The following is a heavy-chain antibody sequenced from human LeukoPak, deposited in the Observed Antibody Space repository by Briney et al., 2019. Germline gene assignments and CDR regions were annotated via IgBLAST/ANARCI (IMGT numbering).Heavy chain of an antibody. V-gene: IGHV3-30-3*01. CDR3: ARGNSGSQTTPFDH. Sequence: GGSLRLSCAASGFTFSSYVMHWVRQAPGKGLEWVADISFDGSNKYYTDSVKGRFTISRDNSKNTLYLQMNSLRPEDTAVYYCARGNSGSQTTPFDHWGQGTLVTVSS. CDR2: ISFDGSNK. J-gene: IGHJ4*02. D-gene: IGHD1-26*01. CDR1: GFTFSSYV.